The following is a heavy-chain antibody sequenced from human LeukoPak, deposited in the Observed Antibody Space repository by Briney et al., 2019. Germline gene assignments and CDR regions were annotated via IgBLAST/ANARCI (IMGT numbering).Heavy chain of an antibody. V-gene: IGHV3-23*01. CDR1: GFTFSSYA. Sequence: GGSLRLSCAASGFTFSSYAMSWVRQAPGKGLEWVSAISGSGGSTYYADSVKGRFTISRDNAKNSLYLQMNSLRAEDTAVYYCARELYGSYRGFDIWGQGTMVTVSS. J-gene: IGHJ3*02. D-gene: IGHD1-26*01. CDR2: ISGSGGST. CDR3: ARELYGSYRGFDI.